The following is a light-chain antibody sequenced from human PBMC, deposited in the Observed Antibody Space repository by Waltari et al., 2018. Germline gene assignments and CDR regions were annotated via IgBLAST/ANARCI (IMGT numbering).Light chain of an antibody. CDR3: YSSDSTGLRV. Sequence: SYELTQTPSVSVSPGQTARITCSGPELPRKYDSWFQQKSGQAPRLVIYEDTKRPSGIPERFSGSSSGTVATLTITGAQVDDEADYYCYSSDSTGLRVFGGGTTVVVL. CDR1: ELPRKY. CDR2: EDT. V-gene: IGLV3-10*01. J-gene: IGLJ1*01.